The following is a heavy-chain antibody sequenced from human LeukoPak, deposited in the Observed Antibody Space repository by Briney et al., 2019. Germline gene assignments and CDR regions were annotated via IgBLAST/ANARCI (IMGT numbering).Heavy chain of an antibody. V-gene: IGHV1-8*01. CDR1: GYTFTSYD. D-gene: IGHD6-13*01. Sequence: ASVKVSCKASGYTFTSYDINRVRQATGQGLEWMGWMNPNSGNTGYAQKFQGRVTMTRNTSISTAYMELSSLRSEDTAVYYCARYSSSWYSDNDYWGQGTLVTVSS. CDR2: MNPNSGNT. J-gene: IGHJ4*02. CDR3: ARYSSSWYSDNDY.